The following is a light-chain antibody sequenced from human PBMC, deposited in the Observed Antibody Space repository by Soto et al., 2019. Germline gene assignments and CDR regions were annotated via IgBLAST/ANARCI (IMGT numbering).Light chain of an antibody. CDR3: MQALQTWT. V-gene: IGKV2-28*01. J-gene: IGKJ1*01. Sequence: DIVMTQSPLSLSVTPGEPASISCRSSQSLLHSNGYKYLDWYLQKPGQSPQLLIYLGSNRASGVPDRFSGSGSGTDFTLKISRVEAEDVGVYYCMQALQTWTFGQGTKVEIK. CDR2: LGS. CDR1: QSLLHSNGYKY.